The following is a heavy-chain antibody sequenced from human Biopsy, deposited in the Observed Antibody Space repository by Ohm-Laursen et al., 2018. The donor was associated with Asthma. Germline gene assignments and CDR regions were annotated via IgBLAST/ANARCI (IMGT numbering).Heavy chain of an antibody. CDR3: ARAGALIVGATMGY. V-gene: IGHV1-69*05. CDR2: IIPIFGTA. D-gene: IGHD1-26*01. CDR1: GGTFSSYA. J-gene: IGHJ4*02. Sequence: GASVKVSCKASGGTFSSYAISWVRQAPGQGLEWMGGIIPIFGTANYAQKFQGSVTMTRDTSTSTVYMELGSLRSEDTAVYYCARAGALIVGATMGYWGQGTLVTVSS.